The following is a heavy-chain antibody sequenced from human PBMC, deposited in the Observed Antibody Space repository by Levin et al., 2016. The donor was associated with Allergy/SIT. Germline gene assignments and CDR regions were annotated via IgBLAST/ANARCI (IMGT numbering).Heavy chain of an antibody. Sequence: GESLKISCAGSGFIFSKYDIHWVRQAPGKGLEWVTIISHDGKNKYYADAVKGRFAVSRDNSNNTVSLQMHSLTPDDTAVYYCAQDSYYGDSTWGPGTLVTVSS. CDR2: ISHDGKNK. J-gene: IGHJ4*02. CDR1: GFIFSKYD. V-gene: IGHV3-30*18. D-gene: IGHD4-17*01. CDR3: AQDSYYGDST.